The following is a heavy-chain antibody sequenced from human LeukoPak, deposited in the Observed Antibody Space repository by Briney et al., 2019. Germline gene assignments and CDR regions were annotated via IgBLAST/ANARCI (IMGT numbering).Heavy chain of an antibody. D-gene: IGHD5-18*01. J-gene: IGHJ3*02. V-gene: IGHV1-69*05. CDR3: ANGYSYGYGYAFDI. CDR2: IIPIFGTA. Sequence: SVKVSCKASGGTFSSYAISWVRQAPGQGLEWMGGIIPIFGTANYAQKFQGRVTITTDESTSTAYMELSSLRSKDTAVYYCANGYSYGYGYAFDIWGQGTMVTVSS. CDR1: GGTFSSYA.